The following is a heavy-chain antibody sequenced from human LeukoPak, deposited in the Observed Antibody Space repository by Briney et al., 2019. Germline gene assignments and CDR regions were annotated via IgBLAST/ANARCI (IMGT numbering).Heavy chain of an antibody. J-gene: IGHJ3*02. Sequence: PSETLSLTCTVSGGSISSSSYYWGWIRQPPGTGLEWIGSIYYSGSTYYNPSLKSRVTISVDTSKNQFSLKLSSVTAADTAVYYCARGLNNRKSGRRFDVFEIWGQGTMVTVSS. CDR2: IYYSGST. CDR1: GGSISSSSYY. V-gene: IGHV4-39*07. D-gene: IGHD3-3*01. CDR3: ARGLNNRKSGRRFDVFEI.